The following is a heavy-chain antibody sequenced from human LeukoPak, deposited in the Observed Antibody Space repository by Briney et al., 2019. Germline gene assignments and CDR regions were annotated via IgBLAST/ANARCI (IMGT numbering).Heavy chain of an antibody. Sequence: GGSLRLSCVASGFTFNNYAMTWVRQAPGKGLEWVSAISGSSYSTYYADSVKGRFTISRDNSKNTLYLQMNSLRAEDTALYFCAQWSRYFDYWGQGTLVTVSS. CDR3: AQWSRYFDY. CDR2: ISGSSYST. D-gene: IGHD1-26*01. CDR1: GFTFNNYA. J-gene: IGHJ4*02. V-gene: IGHV3-23*01.